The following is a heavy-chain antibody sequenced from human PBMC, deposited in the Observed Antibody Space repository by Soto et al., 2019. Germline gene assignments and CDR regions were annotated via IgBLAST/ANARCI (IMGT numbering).Heavy chain of an antibody. J-gene: IGHJ6*03. CDR1: GFTFSSYW. D-gene: IGHD2-2*01. V-gene: IGHV3-74*01. CDR2: INSDGSST. Sequence: GGSLRLSCAASGFTFSSYWMHWVRQAPGKGLVWVSRINSDGSSTSYADSVKGRFTISRDNAKNTLYLQMNSLRAEDTAVYYCARGRGPLDCSSTSCYDSWVYYYYMDVWGKGTTVTVSS. CDR3: ARGRGPLDCSSTSCYDSWVYYYYMDV.